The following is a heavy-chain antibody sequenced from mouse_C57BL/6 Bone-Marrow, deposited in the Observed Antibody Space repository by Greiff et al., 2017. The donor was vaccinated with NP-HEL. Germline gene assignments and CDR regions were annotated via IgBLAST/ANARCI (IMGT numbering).Heavy chain of an antibody. Sequence: ESGAELVRPGASVKMSCKASGYTFTSYNMHWVKQTPRQGLEWIGAIYPGNGDTSYNQKFKGKATLTVDKSSSTAYMQLSSLPSEDSAVFFCARGWGQCEHRWYFDVWGTGTPGTVSS. CDR3: ARGWGQCEHRWYFDV. CDR2: IYPGNGDT. J-gene: IGHJ1*03. CDR1: GYTFTSYN. D-gene: IGHD3-3*01. V-gene: IGHV1-12*01.